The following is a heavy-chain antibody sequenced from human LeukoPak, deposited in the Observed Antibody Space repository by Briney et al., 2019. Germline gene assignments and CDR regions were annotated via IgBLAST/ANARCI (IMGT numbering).Heavy chain of an antibody. CDR3: ARGPRLDSSGWYYGAFDI. CDR2: INPNSGGT. V-gene: IGHV1-2*06. J-gene: IGHJ3*02. Sequence: ASVKVSCKASGYTFTGYYMHWVRQAPGQGLEWMGRINPNSGGTNYAQKFQGRVTMARDTSISTAYMELSRLRSDDTAVYYCARGPRLDSSGWYYGAFDIWGQGTMVTVSS. D-gene: IGHD6-19*01. CDR1: GYTFTGYY.